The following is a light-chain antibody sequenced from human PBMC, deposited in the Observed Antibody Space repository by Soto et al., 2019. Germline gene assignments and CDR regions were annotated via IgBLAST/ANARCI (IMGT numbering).Light chain of an antibody. CDR1: QRVSSDY. CDR3: QQYGSSLFT. J-gene: IGKJ3*01. CDR2: GAS. V-gene: IGKV3-20*01. Sequence: EIVLTQSPDTLSLSPGERATLSCRASQRVSSDYLVLYQQKPGQAPRLLIYGASRRATGTPDRFSGGGSGTDFILHISRLEPEDFAVYYCQQYGSSLFTLGPGTKVDTK.